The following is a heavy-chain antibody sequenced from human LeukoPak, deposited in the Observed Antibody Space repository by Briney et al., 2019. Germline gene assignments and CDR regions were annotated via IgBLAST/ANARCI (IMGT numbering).Heavy chain of an antibody. CDR2: IYYSGST. Sequence: PSETLSLTCTVSGGSISSGDYYWSWIRQPPGKGLEWIGYIYYSGSTYYNPSLKSRVTISVDTSKNQFSLKLSSVTAADTAVYYCARDGEQLVGGFDYWGQGTLVTVSS. CDR1: GGSISSGDYY. J-gene: IGHJ4*02. CDR3: ARDGEQLVGGFDY. D-gene: IGHD6-6*01. V-gene: IGHV4-30-4*02.